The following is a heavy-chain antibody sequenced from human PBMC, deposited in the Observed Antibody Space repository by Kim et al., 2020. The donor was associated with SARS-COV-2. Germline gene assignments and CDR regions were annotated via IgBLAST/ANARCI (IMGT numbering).Heavy chain of an antibody. CDR2: ISYDGSNK. D-gene: IGHD5-12*01. J-gene: IGHJ4*02. CDR3: ARGGGYNGPFDY. V-gene: IGHV3-30*04. Sequence: GGSLRLSCAASGFTFSSYAMRWVRQAPGKGLEWVAVISYDGSNKYYADSVKGRFTISRDNSKNTLYLQMNSLRAEDTAVYYCARGGGYNGPFDYWGQGTLVTVSS. CDR1: GFTFSSYA.